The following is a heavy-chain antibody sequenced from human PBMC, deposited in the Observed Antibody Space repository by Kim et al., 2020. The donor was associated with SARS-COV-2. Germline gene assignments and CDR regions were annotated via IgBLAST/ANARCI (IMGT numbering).Heavy chain of an antibody. Sequence: GGSLRLSCAASGFMFSAYGMHWVRQAPGRGLEWVASISYDGTNMYYADSVRGRFTISRDNSKNTLYLQMNSLRPEDASVYSCTRSFCTGETCYHAATVTTFFDHWGQGTQVTVSS. CDR1: GFMFSAYG. D-gene: IGHD4-17*01. J-gene: IGHJ4*02. V-gene: IGHV3-30*03. CDR2: ISYDGTNM. CDR3: TRSFCTGETCYHAATVTTFFDH.